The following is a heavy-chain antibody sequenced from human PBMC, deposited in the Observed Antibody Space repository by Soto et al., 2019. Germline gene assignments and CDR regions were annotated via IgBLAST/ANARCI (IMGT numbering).Heavy chain of an antibody. J-gene: IGHJ4*02. Sequence: QMQLLESGPGLVKPSETLSLTCTVSGGSISSYYWSWIRQPRGKGLEWIGYIYYSGSTNYNPSLKSRVTISVDTSKNQFSLKLSSVTAADTAVYYCARPYGSSFDYWGQGTLVTVSS. CDR1: GGSISSYY. CDR3: ARPYGSSFDY. D-gene: IGHD2-2*01. V-gene: IGHV4-59*08. CDR2: IYYSGST.